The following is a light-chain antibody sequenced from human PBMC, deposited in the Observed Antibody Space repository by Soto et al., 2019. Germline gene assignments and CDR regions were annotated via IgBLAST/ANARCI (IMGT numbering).Light chain of an antibody. J-gene: IGKJ2*01. Sequence: DIPLTQSPSFLSASVGDRVTITCRASQAISSSLAWYQHNPGKAPKLLIYAASTLQNGVPSSFSGGGSGTEFTLTISSLQPEDFATYYCQHLNDYRYTFGQGTKVEIK. CDR2: AAS. CDR1: QAISSS. V-gene: IGKV1-9*01. CDR3: QHLNDYRYT.